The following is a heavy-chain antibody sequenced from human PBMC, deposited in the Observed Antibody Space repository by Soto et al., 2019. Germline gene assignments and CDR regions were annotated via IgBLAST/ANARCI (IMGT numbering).Heavy chain of an antibody. Sequence: GGSLRLSCAASGFTFSSYAMGWGRQAPGKGLECISCISAGGGSSYYADSVKGRFTISRDSSKNTLYLQMNSLRAEDTAIYYCAKSYYSVSGNSDYWGQGA. J-gene: IGHJ4*02. D-gene: IGHD3-10*01. CDR3: AKSYYSVSGNSDY. CDR2: ISAGGGSS. CDR1: GFTFSSYA. V-gene: IGHV3-23*01.